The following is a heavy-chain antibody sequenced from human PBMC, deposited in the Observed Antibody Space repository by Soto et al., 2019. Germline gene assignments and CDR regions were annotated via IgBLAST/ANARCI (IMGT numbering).Heavy chain of an antibody. Sequence: GGSLRLSCAASGFTFNTYGMHWVRKAPGKGLAWVAFISYDGSNEYYADSVKGRFTISRDNSKNTVFLQLKSLIGEYTAVYSFAKCLAAAAGWFETWGEGALVNASS. CDR2: ISYDGSNE. J-gene: IGHJ5*02. CDR3: AKCLAAAAGWFET. D-gene: IGHD6-25*01. CDR1: GFTFNTYG. V-gene: IGHV3-30*18.